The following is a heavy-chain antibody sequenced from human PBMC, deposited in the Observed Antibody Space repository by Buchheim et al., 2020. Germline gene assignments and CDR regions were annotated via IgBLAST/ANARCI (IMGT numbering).Heavy chain of an antibody. CDR3: ARGQQLVSRHYDY. J-gene: IGHJ4*02. CDR2: IYYSGST. D-gene: IGHD6-13*01. V-gene: IGHV4-61*01. Sequence: QVQLQESGPGLVKPSETLSLTCTVSGGSVSSGSYYWSWIRQPPGKGLEWIGYIYYSGSTNYNPSLKSRVTISVDTSKNQFSLKRSSVTAADTAVYYCARGQQLVSRHYDYWGQGTL. CDR1: GGSVSSGSYY.